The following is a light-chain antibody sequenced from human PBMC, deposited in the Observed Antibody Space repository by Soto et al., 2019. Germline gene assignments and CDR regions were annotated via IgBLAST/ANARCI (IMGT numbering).Light chain of an antibody. Sequence: IQMTQSPSTLSASVGDRVTITCRASQSITNRLAWCQQKPGKAPKVLIYDTSNLESGVPSRFSGSGSGTEFTLTISSLQPDDFATYYCQHYNSYPWTFGQGTKVDIK. CDR2: DTS. J-gene: IGKJ1*01. CDR3: QHYNSYPWT. CDR1: QSITNR. V-gene: IGKV1-5*01.